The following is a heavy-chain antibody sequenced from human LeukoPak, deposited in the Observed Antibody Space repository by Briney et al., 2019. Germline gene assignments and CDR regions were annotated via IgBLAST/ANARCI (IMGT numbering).Heavy chain of an antibody. CDR3: ARDRGYSYGPFDY. CDR1: GFTFSSYA. Sequence: PGGSLRLSCAASGFTFSSYAMHWVRQAPGKGLEYVSAISSNGGSTYYANSVKGRFTISRDNAKNSLYLQMNSLRAEDTAVYYCARDRGYSYGPFDYWGQGTLVTVSS. D-gene: IGHD5-18*01. V-gene: IGHV3-64*01. CDR2: ISSNGGST. J-gene: IGHJ4*02.